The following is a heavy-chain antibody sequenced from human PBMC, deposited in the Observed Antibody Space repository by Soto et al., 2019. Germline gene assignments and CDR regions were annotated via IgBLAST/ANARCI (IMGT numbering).Heavy chain of an antibody. J-gene: IGHJ5*02. CDR3: ARGGLKSYWFDP. V-gene: IGHV3-74*01. CDR2: INGDASIT. Sequence: EVQLVESGGGLVQPGGSLRLSCAASGFTFSTYWMHWVRQAPEKGLVWVSRINGDASITNYADSVKGLFTISRDNAKNTLYLQMNSLRAEDTAVYYCARGGLKSYWFDPWGQGTLVTVSS. CDR1: GFTFSTYW. D-gene: IGHD3-10*01.